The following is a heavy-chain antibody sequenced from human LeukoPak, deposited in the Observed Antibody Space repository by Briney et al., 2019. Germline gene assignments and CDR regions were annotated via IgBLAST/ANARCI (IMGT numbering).Heavy chain of an antibody. CDR1: GGSISSSSYY. J-gene: IGHJ4*02. CDR3: ARARSWLPIDY. Sequence: SETLSLTCTVSGGSISSSSYYWGWIRQPPGKGLEWIGSIYYSGSTYYNPSLKSRVTISVDTSKNQFSLKLSSVTAADTAVYYCARARSWLPIDYWGQGTLVTVSS. CDR2: IYYSGST. V-gene: IGHV4-39*01. D-gene: IGHD6-13*01.